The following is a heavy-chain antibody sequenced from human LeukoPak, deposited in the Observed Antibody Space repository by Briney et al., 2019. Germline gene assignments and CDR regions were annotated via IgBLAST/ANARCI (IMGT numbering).Heavy chain of an antibody. CDR2: ISANSGGT. CDR1: GYTFTSYG. Sequence: ASVKVSCKASGYTFTSYGISWVRQAPGQGLEWMGWISANSGGTNYAQKFQGRVTMTRDTSISTAYMELSRLRSDDTAVYYCARFLSRQRDFDYWGQGTLVTVSS. D-gene: IGHD2/OR15-2a*01. J-gene: IGHJ4*02. V-gene: IGHV1-2*02. CDR3: ARFLSRQRDFDY.